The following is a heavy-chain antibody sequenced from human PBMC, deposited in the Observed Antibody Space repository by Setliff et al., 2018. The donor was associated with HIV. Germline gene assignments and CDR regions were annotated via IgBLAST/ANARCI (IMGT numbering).Heavy chain of an antibody. D-gene: IGHD2-2*02. V-gene: IGHV4-34*01. CDR2: ISHTGST. Sequence: SETLSRPCAVYGGSFSAYYWSWIRQYPEMGLEWIAEISHTGSTKYNPSLGSRVTISLATSKNQFSLSLRSLSAADTAVYYCARDKRYRFPFDSWGQGTLVTVSS. J-gene: IGHJ4*02. CDR3: ARDKRYRFPFDS. CDR1: GGSFSAYY.